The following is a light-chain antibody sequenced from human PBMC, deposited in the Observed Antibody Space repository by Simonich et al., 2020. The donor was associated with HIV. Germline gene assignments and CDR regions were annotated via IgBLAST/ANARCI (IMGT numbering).Light chain of an antibody. Sequence: SYELTQSPLLSVSPGQTASITCSGERWGDKYVSWYQQKPGQPPVLVIYHNTKRPSGIPERLSGSNSGNTASLTIGGTQAMDEADYYCQAWDNNNVIFGGGTKLTVL. CDR3: QAWDNNNVI. J-gene: IGLJ2*01. CDR1: RWGDKY. CDR2: HNT. V-gene: IGLV3-1*01.